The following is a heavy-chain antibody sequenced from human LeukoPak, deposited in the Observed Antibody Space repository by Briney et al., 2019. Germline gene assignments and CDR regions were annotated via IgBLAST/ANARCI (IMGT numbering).Heavy chain of an antibody. CDR1: GFTLSDYG. CDR2: IRYDGSNE. J-gene: IGHJ4*02. CDR3: AKEPIAYMYAGNVYFDY. V-gene: IGHV3-30*02. Sequence: GGSLRLSCAASGFTLSDYGIHWVRQAPGKGLEWVASIRYDGSNEYYADSVKGRFTISRDNSKNKVYLQMNGLRSDDTALYYCAKEPIAYMYAGNVYFDYWGQGTLVTVSS. D-gene: IGHD2-8*01.